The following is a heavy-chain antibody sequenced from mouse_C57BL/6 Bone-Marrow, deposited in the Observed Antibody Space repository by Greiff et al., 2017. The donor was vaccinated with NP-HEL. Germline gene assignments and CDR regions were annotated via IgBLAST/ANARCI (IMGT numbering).Heavy chain of an antibody. CDR1: GYTFTSYW. CDR2: IDPSDSET. CDR3: VRDGYYLYYAMDY. J-gene: IGHJ4*01. V-gene: IGHV1-52*01. D-gene: IGHD2-3*01. Sequence: VQLQQPGAELVRPGSSVKLSCKASGYTFTSYWMHWVKQRPIQGLEWIGNIDPSDSETHYNQKFKDKATLTVDKSSSTAYMQLSSLTSEDSAVYYCVRDGYYLYYAMDYWGQGTSVTVSS.